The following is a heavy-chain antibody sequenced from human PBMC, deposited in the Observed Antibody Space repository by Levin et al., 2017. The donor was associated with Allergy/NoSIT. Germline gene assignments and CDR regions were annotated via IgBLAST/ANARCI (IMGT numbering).Heavy chain of an antibody. D-gene: IGHD6-13*01. CDR1: GFTFSDYS. Sequence: GGSLRLSCAASGFTFSDYSMNRVRQAPGKGLEWVASISTESNYIYYADSLQGRITISRDNAKSSVFLQISSLRAGDTAMYSCAAGLKQLVIDYWGQGTLLTVSS. CDR3: AAGLKQLVIDY. V-gene: IGHV3-21*01. CDR2: ISTESNYI. J-gene: IGHJ4*02.